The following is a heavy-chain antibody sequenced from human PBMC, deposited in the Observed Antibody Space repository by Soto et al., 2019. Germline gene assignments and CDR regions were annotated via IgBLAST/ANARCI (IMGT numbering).Heavy chain of an antibody. V-gene: IGHV1-24*01. D-gene: IGHD3-10*01. CDR1: GHRVTVVS. CDR2: FDPKDGLP. CDR3: ATVVGLGRSYFAA. J-gene: IGHJ5*02. Sequence: ASLKGDCKSAGHRVTVVSIGWMRKFPGTGLECMGGFDPKDGLPVYAQNFEGRVTMTEDASTDTAYLEVENLRSEDTAVYFCATVVGLGRSYFAAWVQGSLVPGSS.